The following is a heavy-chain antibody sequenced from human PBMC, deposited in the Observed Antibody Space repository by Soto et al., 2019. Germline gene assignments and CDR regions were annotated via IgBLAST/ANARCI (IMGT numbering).Heavy chain of an antibody. Sequence: EVQLVESGGGLVQPGGSLRLSCAASGFTFSGYWMHWVRQAPGKGLVWVSGISSDGSSISYADSVKGRCSVSRDNGKNTLYLQMSSLRAEDTAVYYCASLSGRFDKWGQGTLVTVSS. V-gene: IGHV3-74*01. J-gene: IGHJ4*02. CDR3: ASLSGRFDK. D-gene: IGHD1-26*01. CDR1: GFTFSGYW. CDR2: ISSDGSSI.